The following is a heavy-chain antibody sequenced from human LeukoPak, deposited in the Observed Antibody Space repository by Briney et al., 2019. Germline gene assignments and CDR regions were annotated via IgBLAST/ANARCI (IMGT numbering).Heavy chain of an antibody. J-gene: IGHJ4*02. CDR2: IRSKANSYAT. CDR3: TRRPDYYDSSGYEN. CDR1: GFTFSGSA. Sequence: GGSLRLSCAASGFTFSGSAMHWVRQASGKGLEWVGRIRSKANSYATAYAASVKGRFTISRDDSKDTAYLQMNSLKTEDTAVYYCTRRPDYYDSSGYENWGQGTLVTVSS. D-gene: IGHD3-22*01. V-gene: IGHV3-73*01.